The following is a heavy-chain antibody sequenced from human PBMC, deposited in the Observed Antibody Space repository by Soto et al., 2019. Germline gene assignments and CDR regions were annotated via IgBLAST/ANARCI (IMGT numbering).Heavy chain of an antibody. CDR2: IYYSGST. V-gene: IGHV4-39*01. D-gene: IGHD6-19*01. Sequence: SETLSLTCTVSGGSISSSSYYWGWIRQPPGKGLEWIGSIYYSGSTYYNPSLKSRVTISVDTSKNQFSLKLSSVTAAGTAVYYCARDIAVAGTSHNWFDPWGQGTLVTVSS. CDR3: ARDIAVAGTSHNWFDP. CDR1: GGSISSSSYY. J-gene: IGHJ5*02.